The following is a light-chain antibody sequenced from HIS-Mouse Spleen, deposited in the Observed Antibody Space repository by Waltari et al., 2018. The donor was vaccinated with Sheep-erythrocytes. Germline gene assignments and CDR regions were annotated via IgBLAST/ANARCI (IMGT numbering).Light chain of an antibody. CDR3: CSYAGSYNHV. J-gene: IGLJ1*01. V-gene: IGLV2-11*01. CDR1: SSHVGGYHY. CDR2: DVS. Sequence: QSALTQPRSVSGSPGQPVTISCTGTSSHVGGYHYVPWYQQHPGKAPKLMIYDVSKRPSGVPDRFSGSKSGNTASLTISGLQAEDEADYYCCSYAGSYNHVFATGTKVTVL.